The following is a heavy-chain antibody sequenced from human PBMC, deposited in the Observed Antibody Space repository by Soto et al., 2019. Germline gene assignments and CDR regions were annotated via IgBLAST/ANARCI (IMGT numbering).Heavy chain of an antibody. J-gene: IGHJ4*02. V-gene: IGHV1-18*04. CDR3: ARAGASDWNYISSSS. CDR1: GYTFTSSG. CDR2: ISVKSGDT. Sequence: GASVKVSFKASGYTFTSSGVIWVRQAPGQGLEWMGWISVKSGDTNYAQKFQGRVTMTTDTSTSTAYMDLRSLTSDDTAVYYCARAGASDWNYISSSSWGQGTLVTAPQ. D-gene: IGHD1-7*01.